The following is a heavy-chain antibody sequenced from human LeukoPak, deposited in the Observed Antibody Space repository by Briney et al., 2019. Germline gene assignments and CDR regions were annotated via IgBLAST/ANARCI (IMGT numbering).Heavy chain of an antibody. Sequence: GGSLRLSCAASGVNFSPYSMNWVRQAPGKGLEWVSSITSSSSYIYYADSVRGRFTISRDDAKNSLYLQMNSLRAEDTAVYYCAAYYPYYYDSSGLLDYWGQGTLVTVSS. CDR1: GVNFSPYS. CDR2: ITSSSSYI. CDR3: AAYYPYYYDSSGLLDY. V-gene: IGHV3-21*04. J-gene: IGHJ4*02. D-gene: IGHD3-22*01.